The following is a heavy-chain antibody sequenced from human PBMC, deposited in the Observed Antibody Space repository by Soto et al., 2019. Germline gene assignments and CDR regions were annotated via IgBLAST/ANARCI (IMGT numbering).Heavy chain of an antibody. J-gene: IGHJ6*02. CDR3: ARSTYYDILTGSYYYYAMDV. Sequence: PGGSLRLSCAASGFTFSSNYMSWVRQAPGKGLEWVSVIYSEGTPYYADSVKGRFTISRENSNNTLYLHMNNLRAEDTAVYYCARSTYYDILTGSYYYYAMDVWGQGTTVTVSS. V-gene: IGHV3-53*01. CDR1: GFTFSSNY. D-gene: IGHD3-9*01. CDR2: IYSEGTP.